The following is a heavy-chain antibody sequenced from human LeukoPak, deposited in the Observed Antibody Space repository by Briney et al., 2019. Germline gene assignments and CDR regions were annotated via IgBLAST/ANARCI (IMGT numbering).Heavy chain of an antibody. Sequence: GGSLRLSCAASGFTLSTYTMNWVRQAPGKGLEWVSSISSSSSYIYYADSVKGRFTISRDNSKNTLYLQMNSLKTEDTAVYYCTTELGDYGDYEGVYWGQGTLVTVSS. CDR3: TTELGDYGDYEGVY. CDR1: GFTLSTYT. V-gene: IGHV3-21*03. D-gene: IGHD4-17*01. CDR2: ISSSSSYI. J-gene: IGHJ4*02.